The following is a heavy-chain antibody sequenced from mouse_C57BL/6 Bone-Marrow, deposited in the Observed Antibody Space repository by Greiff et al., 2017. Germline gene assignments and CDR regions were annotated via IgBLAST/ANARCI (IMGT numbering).Heavy chain of an antibody. CDR1: GYTFTDYY. CDR2: IYPGSGNT. CDR3: ASQGSNWDDY. J-gene: IGHJ2*01. V-gene: IGHV1-76*01. Sequence: QVQLKQSGAELVRPGASVKLSCKASGYTFTDYYINWVKQRPGQGLEWIARIYPGSGNTYYNEKFKGKATLTAEKSSSTAYMQLSSLTSEDSAVYFCASQGSNWDDYWGQGTTLTGSS. D-gene: IGHD4-1*01.